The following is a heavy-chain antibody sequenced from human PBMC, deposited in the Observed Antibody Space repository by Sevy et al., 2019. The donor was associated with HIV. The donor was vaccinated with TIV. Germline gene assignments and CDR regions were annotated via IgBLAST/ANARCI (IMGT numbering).Heavy chain of an antibody. CDR3: ARDGRGFWSGYSYTFDY. D-gene: IGHD3-3*01. J-gene: IGHJ4*02. V-gene: IGHV3-48*04. CDR2: ISSSGSTI. Sequence: GGSLRLSCAASGFTFSSYGMHWVRQAPGKGLEWVSYISSSGSTIYQADSVKGRFTISRDNAKNSLYLQMNSLRAEDTAVYYCARDGRGFWSGYSYTFDYWGQGTLVTVSS. CDR1: GFTFSSYG.